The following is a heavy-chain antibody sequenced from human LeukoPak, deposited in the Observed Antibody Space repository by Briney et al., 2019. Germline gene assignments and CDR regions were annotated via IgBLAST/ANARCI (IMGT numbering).Heavy chain of an antibody. CDR3: TTDLTVTTGDY. D-gene: IGHD4-11*01. CDR1: GFTFSNAW. J-gene: IGHJ4*02. Sequence: PGGSLRLSCAASGFTFSNAWMSWVRQAPGKGLEWVGRIKGKTDGGTTDYAAPVKGRFTISRDDSKNTLYLQMNSLKTEDTAVYYCTTDLTVTTGDYWGQGTLVTVSS. V-gene: IGHV3-15*01. CDR2: IKGKTDGGTT.